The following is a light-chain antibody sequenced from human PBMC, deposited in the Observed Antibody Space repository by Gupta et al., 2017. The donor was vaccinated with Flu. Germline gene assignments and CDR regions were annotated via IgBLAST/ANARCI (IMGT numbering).Light chain of an antibody. Sequence: DVVMTQSPLSLPVTLGQPASITCRSSEGLVYSDGNTYLHWFQQRPGQAPRRLIYQVSYRDSGVPDRFSGSGSGTDFTLKISSVEAEDVGIYFCMQGSHWPWAFGQGTTVEIK. CDR3: MQGSHWPWA. V-gene: IGKV2-30*01. J-gene: IGKJ1*01. CDR2: QVS. CDR1: EGLVYSDGNTY.